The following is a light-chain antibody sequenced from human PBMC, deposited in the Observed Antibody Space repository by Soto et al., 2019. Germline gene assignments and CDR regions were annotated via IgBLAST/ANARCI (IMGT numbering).Light chain of an antibody. J-gene: IGLJ2*01. V-gene: IGLV3-21*02. CDR1: IGSKT. Sequence: SYELTQAPSVSVAPGQTARITCGDIGSKTVHWYQQKPGQAPVLVVCDDSDRPSGIPDRFSGSNSGNPATLTISTVEAGDEAAYFCQVFDGNTDDVIFGGGTQLTVL. CDR3: QVFDGNTDDVI. CDR2: DDS.